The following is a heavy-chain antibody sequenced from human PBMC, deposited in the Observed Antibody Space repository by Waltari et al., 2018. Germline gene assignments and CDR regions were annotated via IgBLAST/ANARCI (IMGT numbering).Heavy chain of an antibody. D-gene: IGHD3-10*01. J-gene: IGHJ4*02. CDR3: AREGGSGDPYYFDY. Sequence: QVQLVESGGGVVQPGRSLSLSCAASGFTFSSYGMHWVRQAPGKGLEWVAVIWYDGSNKYYADSVKGRFTISRDNSKNTLYLQMNSLRAEDTAVYYCAREGGSGDPYYFDYWGQGTLVTVSS. V-gene: IGHV3-33*01. CDR1: GFTFSSYG. CDR2: IWYDGSNK.